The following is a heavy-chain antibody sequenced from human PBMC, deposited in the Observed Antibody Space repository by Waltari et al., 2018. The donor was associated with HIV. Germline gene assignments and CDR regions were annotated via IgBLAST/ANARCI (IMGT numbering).Heavy chain of an antibody. D-gene: IGHD3-22*01. CDR1: GGPISSSSYY. V-gene: IGHV4-39*07. J-gene: IGHJ5*02. CDR2: IYYSGST. CDR3: ARDRHYYDNSGYYYGGGWFDP. Sequence: QLQLQESGPGLVKPPETLSLTCTVSGGPISSSSYYWGRIRQPPGKGLGWIGSIYYSGSTYYNPSLKSRVTISVDTSKNQFSLKLSSVTAADTAVYYCARDRHYYDNSGYYYGGGWFDPWGQGTLVTVSS.